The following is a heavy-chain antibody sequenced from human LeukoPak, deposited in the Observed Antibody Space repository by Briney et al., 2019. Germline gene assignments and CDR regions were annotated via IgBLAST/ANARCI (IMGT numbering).Heavy chain of an antibody. CDR2: INHSGST. D-gene: IGHD3-10*01. V-gene: IGHV4-34*01. J-gene: IGHJ6*03. CDR1: GFTVSSNY. CDR3: ARERGMAVREKLYYMDV. Sequence: GSLRLSCAASGFTVSSNYMSWVRQAPGKGLEWIGEINHSGSTNYNPSLKSRVTISVDTSKNQFSLRLSSVTAADTAVYYCARERGMAVREKLYYMDVWGKGTTVTVSS.